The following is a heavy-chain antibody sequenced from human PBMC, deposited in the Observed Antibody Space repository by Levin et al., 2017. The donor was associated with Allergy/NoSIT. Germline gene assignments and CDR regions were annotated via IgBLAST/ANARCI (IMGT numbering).Heavy chain of an antibody. V-gene: IGHV3-23*01. CDR3: AKEIRPNDY. CDR1: GFTFSNAA. CDR2: IDIGGAGT. Sequence: GESLKISCVVSGFTFSNAAMTWVRQAPGKGLEWVSSIDIGGAGTHYADSVQGRFIISRDNSKNTLYLHMNSLTVEDTAVYYCAKEIRPNDYWGQGTLVIVST. J-gene: IGHJ4*02.